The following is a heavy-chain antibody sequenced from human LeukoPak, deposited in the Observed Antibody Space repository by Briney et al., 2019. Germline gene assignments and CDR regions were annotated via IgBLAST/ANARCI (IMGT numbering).Heavy chain of an antibody. Sequence: KSSETLSLTCTVSGGSISSYYWSWVRQPPGKGLEWIGYIYYSGSTNYNPSLKSRVTISVDTSKNQFSLKLSSVTAADTAVYYCARDQAGLDYWGQGTLVTVSS. J-gene: IGHJ4*02. CDR3: ARDQAGLDY. CDR1: GGSISSYY. D-gene: IGHD6-19*01. CDR2: IYYSGST. V-gene: IGHV4-59*01.